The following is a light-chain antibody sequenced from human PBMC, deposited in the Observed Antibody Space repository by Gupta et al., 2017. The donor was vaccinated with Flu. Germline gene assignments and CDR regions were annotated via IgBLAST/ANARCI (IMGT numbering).Light chain of an antibody. J-gene: IGKJ2*02. CDR1: QSLVYKNGITD. V-gene: IGKV2-30*01. CDR3: MRGAQGWT. CDR2: EVS. Sequence: VTLGQAASISCRSIQSLVYKNGITDLTRFQQWPGKSPRRLMYEVSNRDSGVPDTFNGSGSVTEFTLKISSVEAEDVGVYYCMRGAQGWTFGQGTRLEI.